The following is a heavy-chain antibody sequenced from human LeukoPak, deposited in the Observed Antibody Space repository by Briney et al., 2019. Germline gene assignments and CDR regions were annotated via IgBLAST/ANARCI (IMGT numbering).Heavy chain of an antibody. J-gene: IGHJ4*02. CDR2: IYYSGST. V-gene: IGHV4-59*01. D-gene: IGHD6-19*01. CDR1: GGSISSYY. Sequence: SETLSLTCTVSGGSISSYYWSWIRQPPGRGLEWIGYIYYSGSTNYNPSLKSRVTISVDTSKNQFSLKLSSVTAADTAVYYCARDVSSGWTDWGQGTLVTVSS. CDR3: ARDVSSGWTD.